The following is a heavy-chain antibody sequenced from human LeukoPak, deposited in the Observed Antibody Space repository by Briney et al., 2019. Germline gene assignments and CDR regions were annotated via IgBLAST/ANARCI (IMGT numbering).Heavy chain of an antibody. J-gene: IGHJ6*03. D-gene: IGHD3-9*01. CDR3: AKGGDILTGYYNYYYYYMDV. V-gene: IGHV3-23*01. CDR2: ISGSGGST. CDR1: GLTFSSYA. Sequence: GGSLRLSCAASGLTFSSYAMSWVRQAPGKGLEWVSAISGSGGSTYYADSVKGRFTISRDNSKNTLYLQMNSLRAEDTAVYYCAKGGDILTGYYNYYYYYMDVWGKGTAVTVSS.